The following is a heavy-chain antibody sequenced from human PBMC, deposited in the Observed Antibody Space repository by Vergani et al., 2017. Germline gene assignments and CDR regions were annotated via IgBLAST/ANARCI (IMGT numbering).Heavy chain of an antibody. CDR2: IRSKANSYAT. J-gene: IGHJ6*02. Sequence: EVQLVESGGGLVQPGGSLKLSCAASGFTFSGSAMHWVRQASGKGLEWVGRIRSKANSYATAYAASVKGRVTISRDASKNTAYLQMNSLKPEDTAVYYCTSRITMVRGVTDTFGMDVWGQGTTVTVSS. CDR1: GFTFSGSA. D-gene: IGHD3-10*01. CDR3: TSRITMVRGVTDTFGMDV. V-gene: IGHV3-73*02.